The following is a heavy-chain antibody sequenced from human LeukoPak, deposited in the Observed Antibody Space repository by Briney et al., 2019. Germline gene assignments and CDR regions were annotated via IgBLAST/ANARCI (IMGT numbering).Heavy chain of an antibody. CDR1: GGSFSGYY. CDR3: AGHYGDYVGY. CDR2: INRSGST. D-gene: IGHD4-17*01. Sequence: SETLSLTCAVYGGSFSGYYWSWIRQPPGKGLEWIGEINRSGSTNYNPSLKSRVTISVDTSKNQFSLNLSSVTAADTAVYYCAGHYGDYVGYWGQGTLVTVSS. V-gene: IGHV4-34*01. J-gene: IGHJ4*02.